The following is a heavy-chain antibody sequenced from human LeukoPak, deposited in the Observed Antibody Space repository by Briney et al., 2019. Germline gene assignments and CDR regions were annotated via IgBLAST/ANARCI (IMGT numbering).Heavy chain of an antibody. J-gene: IGHJ4*02. D-gene: IGHD6-13*01. CDR1: GFTFSSYS. V-gene: IGHV3-21*01. CDR2: ISSSSSYI. Sequence: GGSPRLSCAASGFTFSSYSMNWVRQAPGKGLEWVSSISSSSSYIYYADSVKGRFTISRDNAKNSLYLQMNSLRAEDTAVYYCAREREELVKGGDFDYWGQGTLVTVSS. CDR3: AREREELVKGGDFDY.